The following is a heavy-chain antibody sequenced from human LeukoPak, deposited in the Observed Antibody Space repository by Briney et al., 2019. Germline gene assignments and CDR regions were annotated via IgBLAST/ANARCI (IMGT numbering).Heavy chain of an antibody. J-gene: IGHJ4*02. V-gene: IGHV3-21*06. CDR3: ARVNVNYGDSVRYRINDY. CDR1: GFTFFTYS. CDR2: ISGDSRYI. D-gene: IGHD4-17*01. Sequence: PGGSLRLSCTASGFTFFTYSMNWVRQAPGKGLEWVSSISGDSRYIYYADSLEGRFTISRDNAKNSVFLEMNSLRAEDTAVYYCARVNVNYGDSVRYRINDYWGQGTLVTVSS.